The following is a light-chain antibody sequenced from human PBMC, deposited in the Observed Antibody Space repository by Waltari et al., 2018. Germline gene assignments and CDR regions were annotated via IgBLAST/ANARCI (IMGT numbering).Light chain of an antibody. V-gene: IGLV1-47*01. CDR2: GTD. CDR1: RSDTRVTS. J-gene: IGLJ3*02. Sequence: SVLTQPASPSGTPAPRATISCSGTRSDTRVTSSCRYQHTPGTAPKLLIYGTDQRPSGVPARFSGSKSGTSASLAISGLRSEDEADYYCAAWDDSLSGPWVFGGGTKVTVL. CDR3: AAWDDSLSGPWV.